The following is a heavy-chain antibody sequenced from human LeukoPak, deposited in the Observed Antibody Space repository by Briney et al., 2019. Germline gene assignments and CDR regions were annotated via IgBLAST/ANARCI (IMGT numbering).Heavy chain of an antibody. D-gene: IGHD6-6*01. V-gene: IGHV4-59*01. Sequence: PSETLSLTCSVSGGSISSDYWGWLRQPPGKGLEWIGYIYYSGSTNYNPSLKSRVTISVDASKSQFSLKLSSVTAADTAVYYCARDMDSSGKYYYYMDVWGKGTTATVSS. J-gene: IGHJ6*03. CDR3: ARDMDSSGKYYYYMDV. CDR1: GGSISSDY. CDR2: IYYSGST.